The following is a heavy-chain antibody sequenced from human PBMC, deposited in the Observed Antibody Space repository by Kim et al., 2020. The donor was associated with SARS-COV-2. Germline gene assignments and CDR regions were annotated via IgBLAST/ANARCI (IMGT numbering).Heavy chain of an antibody. J-gene: IGHJ4*02. Sequence: ADYVKGRFNISREKSKNPLYLPMSSLRAEDTAVYYCARSATYYYGSGSQYWGQGTLVTVSS. CDR3: ARSATYYYGSGSQY. V-gene: IGHV3-30*15. D-gene: IGHD3-10*01.